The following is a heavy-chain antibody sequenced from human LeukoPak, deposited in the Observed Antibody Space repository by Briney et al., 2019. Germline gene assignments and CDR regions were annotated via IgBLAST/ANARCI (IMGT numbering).Heavy chain of an antibody. J-gene: IGHJ6*01. Sequence: GGSLRLSCAASGFTFSPYGMHWVRQAPGKGLEWVAVTWYDGRNNYYAASVKGRFTISRDDSKTTVYLLMNSLRAEDTAVYYCAREVAPLYFHYGMDVWGEGTTVTVSS. CDR3: AREVAPLYFHYGMDV. D-gene: IGHD2-21*01. CDR1: GFTFSPYG. CDR2: TWYDGRNN. V-gene: IGHV3-33*01.